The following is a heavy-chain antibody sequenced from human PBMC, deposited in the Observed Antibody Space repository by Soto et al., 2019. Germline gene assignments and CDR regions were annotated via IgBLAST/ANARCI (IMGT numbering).Heavy chain of an antibody. CDR1: GGSINSAGYY. CDR2: IYYSGNT. Sequence: PSETLSLTCTVSGGSINSAGYYWSWIRQHPGKGLEWIGYIYYSGNTYYNPSLKSRVTISVDRSRNQFSLKLSSVTAADTAVYFCATQSYSNSGAYYYYAMDVWGQGTTVTVSS. J-gene: IGHJ6*02. CDR3: ATQSYSNSGAYYYYAMDV. V-gene: IGHV4-31*02. D-gene: IGHD4-4*01.